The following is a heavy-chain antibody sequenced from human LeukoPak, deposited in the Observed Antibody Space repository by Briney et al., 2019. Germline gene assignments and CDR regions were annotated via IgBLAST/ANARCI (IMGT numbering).Heavy chain of an antibody. CDR2: INPSGGST. J-gene: IGHJ5*02. V-gene: IGHV1-46*01. CDR3: ARDLLEAAAGTVPNWFDP. Sequence: ASVKVSCKASGYTFTGYYMHWVRQAPGQGLEWMGIINPSGGSTSYAQKFQGRVTMTRDTSTSTVYMELSSLRSEDTAVYYCARDLLEAAAGTVPNWFDPWGQGTLVTVSS. CDR1: GYTFTGYY. D-gene: IGHD6-13*01.